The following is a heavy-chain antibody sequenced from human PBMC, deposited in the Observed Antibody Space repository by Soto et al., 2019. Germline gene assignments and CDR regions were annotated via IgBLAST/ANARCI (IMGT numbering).Heavy chain of an antibody. D-gene: IGHD1-26*01. CDR2: IYNSGST. Sequence: SETLSLTCTVSGGSVSSGSYYWSWIRQPPGKGLEWIGYIYNSGSTNYNPSLKSRVTVSVDTSKNQFSLKLSSVTAADTAVYYCARFIGPSGSWAYFDYWGQGTLVTVSS. J-gene: IGHJ4*02. CDR1: GGSVSSGSYY. V-gene: IGHV4-61*01. CDR3: ARFIGPSGSWAYFDY.